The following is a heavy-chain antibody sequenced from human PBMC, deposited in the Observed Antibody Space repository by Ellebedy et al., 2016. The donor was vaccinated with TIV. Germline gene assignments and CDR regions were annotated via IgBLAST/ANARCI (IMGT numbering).Heavy chain of an antibody. CDR3: ARDYSRDGYNSRPDY. Sequence: MPGGSLRLSCAASGYTFTSYYMPWVRQAPGQGLEWMGIIHPSGGSTSYAQKFQGRVTMTRETSTSTVYMELSNLRSEDTAVYYCARDYSRDGYNSRPDYWGQGTLVTVSS. V-gene: IGHV1-46*01. CDR2: IHPSGGST. D-gene: IGHD5-24*01. J-gene: IGHJ4*02. CDR1: GYTFTSYY.